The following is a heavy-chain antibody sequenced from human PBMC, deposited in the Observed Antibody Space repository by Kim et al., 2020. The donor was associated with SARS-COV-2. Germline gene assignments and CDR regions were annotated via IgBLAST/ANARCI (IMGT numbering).Heavy chain of an antibody. CDR2: IYYSGST. CDR3: AREGGEWLRLLGWFDP. D-gene: IGHD5-12*01. CDR1: GGSISSYY. V-gene: IGHV4-59*01. Sequence: SETLSLTCTVSGGSISSYYWSWIRQPPGKGLEWIGYIYYSGSTNYNPSLKSRVTISVDTSKNQFSLKLSSVTAADTAVYYCAREGGEWLRLLGWFDPWGQGTLVTVSS. J-gene: IGHJ5*02.